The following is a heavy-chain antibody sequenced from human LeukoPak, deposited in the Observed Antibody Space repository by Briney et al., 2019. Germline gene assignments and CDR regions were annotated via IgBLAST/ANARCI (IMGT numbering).Heavy chain of an antibody. D-gene: IGHD5-12*01. CDR3: EGEVATSY. CDR1: GFTFSIYG. CDR2: ISYDGSHK. J-gene: IGHJ4*02. V-gene: IGHV3-30*03. Sequence: GSSLRLSCAASGFTFSIYGMHWVRQARGKGLEWVAAISYDGSHKYYADSVKGRFTISRDNSKNTLYLQMNSLGAEDTAVYYCEGEVATSYWGQGTLVTVSS.